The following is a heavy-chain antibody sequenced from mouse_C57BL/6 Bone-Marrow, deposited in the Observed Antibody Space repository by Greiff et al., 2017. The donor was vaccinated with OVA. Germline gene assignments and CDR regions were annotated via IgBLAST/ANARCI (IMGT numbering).Heavy chain of an antibody. CDR3: ARRGAYYGNYVAFFDD. D-gene: IGHD2-10*01. V-gene: IGHV5-17*01. CDR2: ISRGSSTT. CDR1: GFTFSDYG. Sequence: EVQLVESGGGLVKPGGSLKLSCAASGFTFSDYGMHWVRQAPGKGLEWVAYISRGSSTTYYADTVKGRFTISRDNAKNTLFLQMTSLRSEDTAMYYGARRGAYYGNYVAFFDDWGQGTTLTVSS. J-gene: IGHJ2*01.